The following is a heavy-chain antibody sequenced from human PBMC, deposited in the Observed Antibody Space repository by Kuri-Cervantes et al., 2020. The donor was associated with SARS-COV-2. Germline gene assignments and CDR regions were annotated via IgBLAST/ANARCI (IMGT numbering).Heavy chain of an antibody. CDR3: ARSGSGEPAEYFRH. D-gene: IGHD1-14*01. Sequence: ASVKVSCKTSGYTFTNYGITWVRQAPGQGLEWMGWISAYNGNTNYAQKLQGRVTMTTDTSTSTAYMELRSLRSDDTAVYYCARSGSGEPAEYFRHWGQGTLVTVSS. CDR1: GYTFTNYG. V-gene: IGHV1-18*01. CDR2: ISAYNGNT. J-gene: IGHJ1*01.